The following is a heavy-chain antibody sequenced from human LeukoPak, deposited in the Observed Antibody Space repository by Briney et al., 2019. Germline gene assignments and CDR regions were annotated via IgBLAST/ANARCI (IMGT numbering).Heavy chain of an antibody. CDR3: ARKSGCTGGVCLYYFDY. D-gene: IGHD2-8*02. Sequence: GASVKVSCKASGYTFTGYYMHWVRQAPGQGLEWMGWINPNSGGTNYAQKFQGRVTMTRDTYISTAYMELSRLRSDDTAVYYCARKSGCTGGVCLYYFDYWGQGTLVTVSS. V-gene: IGHV1-2*02. J-gene: IGHJ4*02. CDR1: GYTFTGYY. CDR2: INPNSGGT.